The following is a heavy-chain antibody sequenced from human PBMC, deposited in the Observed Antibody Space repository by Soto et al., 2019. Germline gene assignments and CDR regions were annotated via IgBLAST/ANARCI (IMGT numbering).Heavy chain of an antibody. CDR3: ARDYPTSAGEMATPQ. CDR1: GYTFTSYG. Sequence: ASVKVSCRASGYTFTSYGISWVRQAPGQGLEWMGWISAYNGNTNYAQKLQGRVTMTTDTSTSTAYLELRSLRSDDTAVYYCARDYPTSAGEMATPQWGQGTLVTVSS. J-gene: IGHJ4*02. D-gene: IGHD5-12*01. V-gene: IGHV1-18*04. CDR2: ISAYNGNT.